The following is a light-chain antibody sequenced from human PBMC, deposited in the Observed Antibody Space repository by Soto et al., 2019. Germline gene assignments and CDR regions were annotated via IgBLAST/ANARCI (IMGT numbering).Light chain of an antibody. Sequence: EIVLTQSPATLSLSPGERATLSCRASQSVSSYLAWYQQKPGQAPRLLIYDAPNRATGIPGRFSGSGSGTDFTLTISSLEPEDFAVYYCQQRGNLPYTFGQGTNLEIK. V-gene: IGKV3-11*01. CDR1: QSVSSY. J-gene: IGKJ2*01. CDR2: DAP. CDR3: QQRGNLPYT.